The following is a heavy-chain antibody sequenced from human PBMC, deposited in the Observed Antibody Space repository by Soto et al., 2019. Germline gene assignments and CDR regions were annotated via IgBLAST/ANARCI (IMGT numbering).Heavy chain of an antibody. CDR1: GGTFSSYA. CDR3: AMDSAWDCSGGSCYTDY. CDR2: IIPIFGTA. V-gene: IGHV1-69*12. Sequence: QVQLVQSGAEVKKPGSSVKVSCKASGGTFSSYAISWVRQAPGQGLEWMGGIIPIFGTANYAQKFQGRVTLTAXXSXSXXYLELSSLRAEDTAVYYCAMDSAWDCSGGSCYTDYWGQGTLVTVSS. D-gene: IGHD2-15*01. J-gene: IGHJ4*02.